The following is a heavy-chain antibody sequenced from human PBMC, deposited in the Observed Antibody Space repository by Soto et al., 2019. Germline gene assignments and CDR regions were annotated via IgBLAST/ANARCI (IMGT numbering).Heavy chain of an antibody. J-gene: IGHJ4*02. CDR2: IYPGDSDT. CDR1: GDSFPAYW. V-gene: IGHV5-51*01. D-gene: IGHD3-22*01. CDR3: ARHDAFYDSSGSH. Sequence: ESLTMCYTGSGDSFPAYWIGLVRQMPGKGLEWMGIIYPGDSDTRYSPSFQGQVTISADKSISTAYLQWSSLKASDTAMYYCARHDAFYDSSGSHWGQGTMVTVTS.